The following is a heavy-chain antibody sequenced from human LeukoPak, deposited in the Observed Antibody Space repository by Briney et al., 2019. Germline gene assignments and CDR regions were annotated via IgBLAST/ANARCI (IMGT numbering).Heavy chain of an antibody. Sequence: PGGSLRLSCAASGFAVSSNYMSWVRQAPGKGLEWVSVIYSGGSTYYADSVKGRFTISRDNSKNTLYLQMNSLRAEDTAVYYCARDRRVGYFDYWGQGTLVTVSS. CDR2: IYSGGST. D-gene: IGHD2-15*01. CDR3: ARDRRVGYFDY. CDR1: GFAVSSNY. J-gene: IGHJ4*02. V-gene: IGHV3-53*01.